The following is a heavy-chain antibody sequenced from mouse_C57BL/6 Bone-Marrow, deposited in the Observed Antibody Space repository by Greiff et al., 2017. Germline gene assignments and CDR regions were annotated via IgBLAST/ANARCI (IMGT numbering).Heavy chain of an antibody. CDR3: ATGSYGSSPGAY. J-gene: IGHJ3*01. V-gene: IGHV1-74*01. CDR2: IHPSDSDT. Sequence: QVQLKQPGAELVKPGASVKVSCKASGYTFTSYWMHWVKQRPGQGLEWIGRIHPSDSDTNYNQKFKGKATLTVDKSSSTAYMQLSSLTSEDSAVYYCATGSYGSSPGAYWGQGTLVTVSA. D-gene: IGHD1-1*01. CDR1: GYTFTSYW.